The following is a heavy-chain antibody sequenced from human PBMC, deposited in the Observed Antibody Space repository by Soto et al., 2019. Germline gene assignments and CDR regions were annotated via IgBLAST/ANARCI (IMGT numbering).Heavy chain of an antibody. J-gene: IGHJ4*02. CDR1: GGTFSSYA. CDR3: ARDLRGRDGYNYMSH. D-gene: IGHD5-12*01. V-gene: IGHV1-69*01. Sequence: QVQLVQSGAEVKQPGSSVKVSCKASGGTFSSYAISWVRQAPGQGLEWMGGIIPIFGTANYAQKFQGRVTITADESTSTAYMELSSLRSEDTAVYYCARDLRGRDGYNYMSHWGQGTLVTVSS. CDR2: IIPIFGTA.